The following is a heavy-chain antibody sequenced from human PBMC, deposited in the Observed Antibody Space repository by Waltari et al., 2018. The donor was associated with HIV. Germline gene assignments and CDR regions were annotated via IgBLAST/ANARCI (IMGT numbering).Heavy chain of an antibody. J-gene: IGHJ6*02. V-gene: IGHV3-23*01. CDR2: SSGSGEST. CDR1: GFTFSSYA. CDR3: AKVYSGYDSYYYYYGIDV. D-gene: IGHD5-12*01. Sequence: EVQLLESGGGLVQPGGSLRLSCEASGFTFSSYAMSWVRQALGSGLQWGSTSSGSGESTYYAYSLNGRFTISRDNSKNTLYLQMNSLRAEDTAVYSCAKVYSGYDSYYYYYGIDVWGQGTTVTVSS.